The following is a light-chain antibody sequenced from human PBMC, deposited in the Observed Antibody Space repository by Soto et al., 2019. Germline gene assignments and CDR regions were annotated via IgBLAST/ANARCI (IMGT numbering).Light chain of an antibody. CDR3: QQYNSSMYT. Sequence: DIQMTQSPSTLSASVGDRVTITCRASQSISSWLAWYQQKPGKAPKLLIYKASSLDSGVPSRFSGSGSGTEFTLTISSLQPDDFATDYCQQYNSSMYTFGQGTKLEIK. CDR2: KAS. V-gene: IGKV1-5*03. CDR1: QSISSW. J-gene: IGKJ2*01.